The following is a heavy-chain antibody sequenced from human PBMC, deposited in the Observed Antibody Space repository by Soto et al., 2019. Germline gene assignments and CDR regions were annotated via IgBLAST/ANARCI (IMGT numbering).Heavy chain of an antibody. V-gene: IGHV3-72*01. D-gene: IGHD1-26*01. CDR2: TRKKANGYTT. CDR1: GFTFSDHY. J-gene: IGHJ4*02. CDR3: DRVGGNYHLDY. Sequence: EVQLVESGGGLVQPGGSLRLSCAASGFTFSDHYMDWVRQAPGKGLEWVGRTRKKANGYTTEYAESVKGSFTISRDDSKSSLYLQMNSMNTEDTAVYYCDRVGGNYHLDYWGQGTLVTVSS.